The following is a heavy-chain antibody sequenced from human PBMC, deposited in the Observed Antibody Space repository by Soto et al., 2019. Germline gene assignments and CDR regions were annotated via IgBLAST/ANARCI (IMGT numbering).Heavy chain of an antibody. CDR2: IYHSGST. V-gene: IGHV4-4*02. CDR3: ARRPGSSWRGFDY. D-gene: IGHD6-13*01. J-gene: IGHJ4*02. CDR1: GGSISSSNW. Sequence: QVQLQESGPGLVKPSGTLSLTCAVSGGSISSSNWWSWVRQPPGKGLEWIGEIYHSGSTNYNPSLKSRVTISVDKCQYQFSLKLSSVTAADTAVYYCARRPGSSWRGFDYWGQGTLVTVSS.